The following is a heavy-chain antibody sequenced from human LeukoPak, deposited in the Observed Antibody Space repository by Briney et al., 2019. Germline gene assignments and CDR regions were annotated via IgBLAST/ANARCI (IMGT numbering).Heavy chain of an antibody. J-gene: IGHJ4*02. D-gene: IGHD3-22*01. CDR3: VRAVYDSGGYYIYLDY. Sequence: ASVKVSCKASGYTFTGYYIHWVRQAPGQGPEWMAWINPNSGGTSSAQRFQGRVTLTTDTSINTVYMEMSGLRYDDTAVCYCVRAVYDSGGYYIYLDYWGQGTLVTVSS. CDR2: INPNSGGT. CDR1: GYTFTGYY. V-gene: IGHV1-2*02.